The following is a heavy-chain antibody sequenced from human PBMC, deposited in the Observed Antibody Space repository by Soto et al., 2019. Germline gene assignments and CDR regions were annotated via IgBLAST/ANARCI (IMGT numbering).Heavy chain of an antibody. CDR3: ARGWSVLRYFDHMVPFDY. J-gene: IGHJ4*02. D-gene: IGHD3-9*01. V-gene: IGHV1-18*01. CDR1: GYTFTSYG. CDR2: ISAYNGNT. Sequence: QVQLVQSGAEVKKPGASVKVSCKASGYTFTSYGISWVRQAPGQGLEWMGWISAYNGNTNYAQKLQGRVTMTTDTSTSTAYMERRSLRSDDTAVYYCARGWSVLRYFDHMVPFDYWGQGTLVTVSS.